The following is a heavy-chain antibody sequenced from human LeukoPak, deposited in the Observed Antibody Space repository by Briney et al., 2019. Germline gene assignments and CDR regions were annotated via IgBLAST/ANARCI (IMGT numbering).Heavy chain of an antibody. J-gene: IGHJ4*02. Sequence: SETLSLTCTVSGGSISNYYWSWIRQPPGKGLEWIGHIYYSGATKYNPSLKSRITISVDTSKNQFPLMLSSVTAADTAVYYCARFGITVVRGGKYYFDYWGQGTLVTVSS. CDR1: GGSISNYY. D-gene: IGHD3-10*01. CDR3: ARFGITVVRGGKYYFDY. V-gene: IGHV4-59*08. CDR2: IYYSGAT.